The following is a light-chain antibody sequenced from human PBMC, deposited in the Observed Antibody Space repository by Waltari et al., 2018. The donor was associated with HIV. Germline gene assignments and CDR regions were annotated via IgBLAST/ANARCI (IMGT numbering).Light chain of an antibody. Sequence: NFILTQPHSVSGSTGKTATISYPRTSGTIASNSVHWFPQRPARAPTTVLYDDNHRPSGVPDRFSGTIDRSSNSASLMISGLQTEDEADYYCQSFDSNNHWVFGGGTKLTVL. J-gene: IGLJ3*02. CDR2: DDN. V-gene: IGLV6-57*03. CDR3: QSFDSNNHWV. CDR1: SGTIASNS.